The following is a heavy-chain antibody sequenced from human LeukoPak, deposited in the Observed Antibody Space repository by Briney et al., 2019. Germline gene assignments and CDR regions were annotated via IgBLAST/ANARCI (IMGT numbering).Heavy chain of an antibody. CDR1: GYSISSGYY. Sequence: SETLSLTCTVSGYSISSGYYEGWIRQPRGKGLEWIGSIYHSGSTYYNPSLKSRVTISVDTSKNQFSLKLSSVTAADTAVYYCAREGSIAAAAMYYFDYWGQGTLVTVSS. CDR3: AREGSIAAAAMYYFDY. D-gene: IGHD6-13*01. CDR2: IYHSGST. V-gene: IGHV4-38-2*02. J-gene: IGHJ4*02.